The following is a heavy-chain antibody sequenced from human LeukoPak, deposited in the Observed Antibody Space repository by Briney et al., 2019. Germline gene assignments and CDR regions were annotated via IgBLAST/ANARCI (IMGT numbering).Heavy chain of an antibody. CDR1: GGSFSGYY. Sequence: PSETLSLTCAVYGGSFSGYYWSWIRQPPGKGLEWIGEINHSGSTNYNPSLKSRVTISVDTSKNQFSLKLSSVTAADTAVYYCARHSQHYSSSWTPSRGGRSYYYYMDVWGKGTTVTISS. V-gene: IGHV4-34*01. J-gene: IGHJ6*03. CDR2: INHSGST. D-gene: IGHD6-13*01. CDR3: ARHSQHYSSSWTPSRGGRSYYYYMDV.